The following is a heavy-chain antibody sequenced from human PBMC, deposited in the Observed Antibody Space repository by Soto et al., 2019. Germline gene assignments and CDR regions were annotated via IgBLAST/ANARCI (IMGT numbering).Heavy chain of an antibody. D-gene: IGHD1-1*01. V-gene: IGHV3-21*01. CDR3: ARDLNRRPGKAAFDI. Sequence: EVQLVESVGGLVKPGGSLRLSCAASGFTFSSYSMNWVRQAPGKGLEWVSSISSISSDIYYAISVTGRFTISRDNAKISLYVEMNGLRVENTAVYYCARDLNRRPGKAAFDIWGHETMVTVSS. CDR2: ISSISSDI. J-gene: IGHJ3*02. CDR1: GFTFSSYS.